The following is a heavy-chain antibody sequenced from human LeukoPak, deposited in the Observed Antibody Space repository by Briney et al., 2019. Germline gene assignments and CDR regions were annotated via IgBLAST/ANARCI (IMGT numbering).Heavy chain of an antibody. D-gene: IGHD6-19*01. J-gene: IGHJ4*02. CDR2: TGGSDDNT. Sequence: PGGSLRLSCEGSGFTFNGYAVISVRQAPGKGLEWVAVTGGSDDNTHYADSVKGRFTISRDNSEKRLFLQMNSLRPDDSALYYCTKDLMTEFSSGWYFVYWGQGTLVTVSS. V-gene: IGHV3-23*01. CDR3: TKDLMTEFSSGWYFVY. CDR1: GFTFNGYA.